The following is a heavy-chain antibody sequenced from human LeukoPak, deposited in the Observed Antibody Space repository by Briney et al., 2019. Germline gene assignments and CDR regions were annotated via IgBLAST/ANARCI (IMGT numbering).Heavy chain of an antibody. CDR2: IHSSGKT. J-gene: IGHJ4*02. Sequence: PSETLSLTCTVSGGSIISYYWSWIRQSPQKGLEWIAYIHSSGKTNYNPSLKSRVTISVDTSKNQFSLKVTSMTAADTGVYYCTRSFPGIVGAADFWGQGALVTVSS. D-gene: IGHD1-26*01. CDR3: TRSFPGIVGAADF. V-gene: IGHV4-59*01. CDR1: GGSIISYY.